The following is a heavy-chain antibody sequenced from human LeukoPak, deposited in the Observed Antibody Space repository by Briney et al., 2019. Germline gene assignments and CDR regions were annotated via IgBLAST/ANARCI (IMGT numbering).Heavy chain of an antibody. D-gene: IGHD2-8*01. V-gene: IGHV4-59*08. CDR3: AKWASDNRAFDL. Sequence: SETLCLTCTVSGTSITSYYWNWIRQAPGRGPEWIGYGHYSGNTKYNPPLKSRVTISVDTSKNQFSLRLSSVTAADTAVYFCAKWASDNRAFDLWGQGTLVTVSS. J-gene: IGHJ4*02. CDR1: GTSITSYY. CDR2: GHYSGNT.